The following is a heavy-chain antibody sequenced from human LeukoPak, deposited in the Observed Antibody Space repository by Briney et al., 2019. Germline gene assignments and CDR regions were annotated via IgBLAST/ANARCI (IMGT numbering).Heavy chain of an antibody. D-gene: IGHD2-15*01. Sequence: SETLSLTCTVSGGSVRSGGYYWSWIRQPPGKGLEWVGYIYYSGGTFYNPSLESRVTISLDTSKNQFSLKLSSVTTADTAVYYCARRIPTASLFDFWGQGVLVAVSS. CDR1: GGSVRSGGYY. V-gene: IGHV4-61*08. CDR2: IYYSGGT. J-gene: IGHJ4*02. CDR3: ARRIPTASLFDF.